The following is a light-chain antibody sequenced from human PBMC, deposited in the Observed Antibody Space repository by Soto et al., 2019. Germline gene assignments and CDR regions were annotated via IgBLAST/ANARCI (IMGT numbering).Light chain of an antibody. CDR3: CSYAGSSTFYV. V-gene: IGLV2-23*01. CDR1: SSDVGSYNL. J-gene: IGLJ1*01. CDR2: EGS. Sequence: QSVLTQPPSASGTPGQRVTISCTGTSSDVGSYNLVSWYQQHPGKAPKLMIYEGSKWPSGVSNRFSGSKSGNTAPLTISGLQAEDEADYYCCSYAGSSTFYVFGTGTKVTVL.